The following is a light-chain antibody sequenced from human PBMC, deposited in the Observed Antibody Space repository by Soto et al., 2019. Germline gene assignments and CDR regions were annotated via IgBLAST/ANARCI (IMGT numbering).Light chain of an antibody. CDR3: QQYNNWPAT. CDR2: GAS. CDR1: QSVSSN. J-gene: IGKJ1*01. Sequence: EIVMTQSPATLSVSPGERATLSCRASQSVSSNLAWYQQKPGQAPRLLIYGASTRATGIPARFSGRGSGTEFTLTISSLQSEDFAVYCCQQYNNWPATFGQGTKVDIK. V-gene: IGKV3-15*01.